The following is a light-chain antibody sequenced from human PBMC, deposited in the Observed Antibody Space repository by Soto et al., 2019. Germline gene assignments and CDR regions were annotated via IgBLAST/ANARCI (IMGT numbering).Light chain of an antibody. CDR3: QSYDSGLGASV. V-gene: IGLV1-40*01. CDR1: SSNIGAGYD. J-gene: IGLJ1*01. Sequence: QSALTQPPSVSGAPGQRVAISCTGSSSNIGAGYDVHWYQQLPGTAPKLLIYANSNRPSGVPDRFSGSKSGTSASLAITGLQADDEADYYCQSYDSGLGASVFGTGTKVTVL. CDR2: ANS.